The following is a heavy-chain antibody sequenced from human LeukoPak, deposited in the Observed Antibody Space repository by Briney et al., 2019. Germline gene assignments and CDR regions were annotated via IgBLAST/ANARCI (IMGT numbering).Heavy chain of an antibody. CDR2: ISSSSYI. V-gene: IGHV3-21*01. CDR3: ARDTIGGNDYYFDY. J-gene: IGHJ4*02. Sequence: GGSLRLSCAASGFTFSSYSMNWVRQAPGKGLEWVSSISSSSYIYCADSVKGRFTISRDNAKNSLYLQMNSLRAEDTAVYYCARDTIGGNDYYFDYWGQGTLVTVSS. CDR1: GFTFSSYS. D-gene: IGHD4-23*01.